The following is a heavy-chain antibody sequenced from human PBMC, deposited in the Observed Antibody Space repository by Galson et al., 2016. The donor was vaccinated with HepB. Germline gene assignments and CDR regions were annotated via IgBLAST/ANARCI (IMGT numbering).Heavy chain of an antibody. J-gene: IGHJ6*02. CDR3: ARDPRKIRYQLLEIYYYYAMDG. Sequence: SVKVSCKASGYTFTTYGISWVRQAPGQGLEWMGWISAYNGNTNYAQKLQGRVTMTTDTSTSTAYMELRSLRSDDTAVYYCARDPRKIRYQLLEIYYYYAMDGWGQGTTVTVSS. D-gene: IGHD2-2*01. CDR1: GYTFTTYG. V-gene: IGHV1-18*01. CDR2: ISAYNGNT.